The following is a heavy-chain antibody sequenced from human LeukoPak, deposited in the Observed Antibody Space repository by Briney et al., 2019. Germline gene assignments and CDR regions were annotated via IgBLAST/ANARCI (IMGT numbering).Heavy chain of an antibody. V-gene: IGHV3-30*18. J-gene: IGHJ6*02. Sequence: PGRSLRLSCSASGFTFSSYGIHWVRQAPGKGLEWVAVISYDGSNKYYADSVKGRFTISRDNSKNTMYQQMNSLRAEDTAVYCCAKGGQLYYYYYGMDVWGQGTTVTVSS. CDR3: AKGGQLYYYYYGMDV. CDR2: ISYDGSNK. CDR1: GFTFSSYG. D-gene: IGHD1-1*01.